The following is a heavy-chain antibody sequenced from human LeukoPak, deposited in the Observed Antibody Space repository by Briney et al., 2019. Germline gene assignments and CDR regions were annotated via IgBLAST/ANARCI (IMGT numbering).Heavy chain of an antibody. J-gene: IGHJ3*02. CDR3: ARARYANAWYASDI. D-gene: IGHD2-2*01. CDR1: GGSVSSYY. CDR2: LSHSGSS. V-gene: IGHV4-59*02. Sequence: SETLSLTCTVSGGSVSSYYWSWIRRPPGRGLEWIAYLSHSGSSDSNPSLTSRVTTLVDTSKNQFSLKLTSVTAADTAVYYCARARYANAWYASDIWGHGTMVTVSS.